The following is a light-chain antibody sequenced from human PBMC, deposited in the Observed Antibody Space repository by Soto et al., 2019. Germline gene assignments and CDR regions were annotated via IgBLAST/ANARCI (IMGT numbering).Light chain of an antibody. CDR1: SGHSNYA. Sequence: QPVLTQSPSASASLGASVKLTCTLSSGHSNYAIAWHQQQSEKGPRYLMKLNSDGSHSKGDGIPDRFSGSSSGAERYLTISRLQSEDEADYYCQTWGSGIVVFGGGTNLTVL. CDR2: LNSDGSH. J-gene: IGLJ2*01. CDR3: QTWGSGIVV. V-gene: IGLV4-69*01.